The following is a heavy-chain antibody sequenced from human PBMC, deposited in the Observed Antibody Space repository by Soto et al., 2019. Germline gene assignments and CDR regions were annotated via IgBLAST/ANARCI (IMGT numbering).Heavy chain of an antibody. CDR3: ASPPSTGASYFDY. CDR1: GGSFSGYY. D-gene: IGHD7-27*01. V-gene: IGHV4-34*01. Sequence: SETLSLTCAVYGGSFSGYYWSWIRQPPGKGLEWIGEINHRGSPNYNPFLKSRVTISVDTSKNQFSLKLSSVTAADTAVYYCASPPSTGASYFDYWGQGTLVTVSS. J-gene: IGHJ4*02. CDR2: INHRGSP.